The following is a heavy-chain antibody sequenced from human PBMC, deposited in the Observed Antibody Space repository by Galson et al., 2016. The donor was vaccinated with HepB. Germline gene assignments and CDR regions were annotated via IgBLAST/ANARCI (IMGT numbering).Heavy chain of an antibody. D-gene: IGHD2-21*01. CDR3: ARDYFCVGASCRGERGRFDY. J-gene: IGHJ4*02. CDR2: INQDGSPK. Sequence: SLRLSCAASGFTFSNYWMSWVRQAPGKGLEWVANINQDGSPKSYADSVKGRFTVSRDNAKNSLYLQMSSLRAEDTAMYYCARDYFCVGASCRGERGRFDYWGQGALVTVSS. CDR1: GFTFSNYW. V-gene: IGHV3-7*01.